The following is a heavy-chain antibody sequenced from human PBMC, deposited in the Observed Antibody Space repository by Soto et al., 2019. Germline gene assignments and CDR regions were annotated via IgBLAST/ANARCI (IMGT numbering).Heavy chain of an antibody. J-gene: IGHJ4*02. CDR1: GVTFSSYA. V-gene: IGHV3-30-3*01. D-gene: IGHD2-21*02. CDR3: ARGLPHIVVVTARIDY. Sequence: QVQLVESGGGVVQPGRSLRRSCAASGVTFSSYAMHWVRQAPGKGLEWVAVISYDGSNKYYADSVKDRFNISRDNSKNTLYLQMNSLRAEDTAVYYCARGLPHIVVVTARIDYWGQGTLVTVSS. CDR2: ISYDGSNK.